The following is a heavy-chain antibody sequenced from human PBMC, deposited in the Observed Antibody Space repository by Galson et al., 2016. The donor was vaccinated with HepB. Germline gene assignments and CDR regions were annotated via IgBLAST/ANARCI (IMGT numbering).Heavy chain of an antibody. Sequence: SLRLSCAASGFTFSSYSMNWVRQAPGKGLEWVSCISSSSSYIYYGDSVKGRITISRDNAKNSLYLQMNSLGAEDTAVYYCARAVSWDYGDYAGYWGQGTLVTVSS. CDR2: ISSSSSYI. CDR1: GFTFSSYS. D-gene: IGHD4-17*01. V-gene: IGHV3-21*01. CDR3: ARAVSWDYGDYAGY. J-gene: IGHJ4*02.